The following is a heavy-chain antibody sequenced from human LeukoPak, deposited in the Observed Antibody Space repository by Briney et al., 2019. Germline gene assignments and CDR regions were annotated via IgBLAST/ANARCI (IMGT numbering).Heavy chain of an antibody. CDR3: ARPGDSSGYYDFYFDY. D-gene: IGHD3-22*01. CDR2: IYYSGST. CDR1: GGSISSSSYY. V-gene: IGHV4-39*01. Sequence: SEALSLTCTVSGGSISSSSYYWGWIRQPPGKGLEWIGSIYYSGSTYYNPSLKSRVTISVDTSKNQFSLKLSSVTAADTAVYYCARPGDSSGYYDFYFDYWGQGTLVTVSS. J-gene: IGHJ4*02.